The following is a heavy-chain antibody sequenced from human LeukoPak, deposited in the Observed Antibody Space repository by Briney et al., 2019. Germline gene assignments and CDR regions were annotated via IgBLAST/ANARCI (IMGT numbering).Heavy chain of an antibody. D-gene: IGHD3-9*01. V-gene: IGHV1-18*04. Sequence: GASVRVSCKASGYTFTGFYMHWVRQAPGQGREWRGWISAYNGNTNYAQKPQGRVTMTTDTSTSTAYMELRSLRSDDTAVYYCARDLRGYYDILTGYYKGVNWFDPWGQGTLVTVSS. CDR3: ARDLRGYYDILTGYYKGVNWFDP. CDR2: ISAYNGNT. J-gene: IGHJ5*02. CDR1: GYTFTGFY.